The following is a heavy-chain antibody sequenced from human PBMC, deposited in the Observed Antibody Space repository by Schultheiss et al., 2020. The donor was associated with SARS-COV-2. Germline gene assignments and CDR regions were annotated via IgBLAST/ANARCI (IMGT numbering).Heavy chain of an antibody. CDR3: ARTRSGVGYDFWSGYFASSYYYYGMDV. J-gene: IGHJ6*02. Sequence: SVKVSCKASGGTFSSYAISWVRQAPGQGLEWMGGIIPIFGTANYAQKFQGRVTITADESTSTAYMELSSLRSEDTAVYYCARTRSGVGYDFWSGYFASSYYYYGMDVWGQGTTVTVSS. CDR1: GGTFSSYA. D-gene: IGHD3-3*01. V-gene: IGHV1-69*13. CDR2: IIPIFGTA.